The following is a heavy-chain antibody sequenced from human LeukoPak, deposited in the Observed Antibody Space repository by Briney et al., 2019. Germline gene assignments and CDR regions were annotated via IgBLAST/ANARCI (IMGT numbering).Heavy chain of an antibody. Sequence: GGSLRLSCVASGFTFSVYWMAWVRQAPGKGLEWVANIKGDGSEKNYVDSVKGRFTISRGNAKNSLYLQMNSLRDEDTAVYYCAAGREWGDYWGQGILVTVSS. CDR1: GFTFSVYW. J-gene: IGHJ4*02. V-gene: IGHV3-7*05. D-gene: IGHD6-6*01. CDR3: AAGREWGDY. CDR2: IKGDGSEK.